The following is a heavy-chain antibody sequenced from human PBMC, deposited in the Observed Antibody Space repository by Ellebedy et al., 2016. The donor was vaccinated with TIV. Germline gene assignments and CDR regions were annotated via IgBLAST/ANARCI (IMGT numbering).Heavy chain of an antibody. Sequence: GESLKISCTASGFTFSSYWMSWVRQAPGMGLEWVGRIRNKANSYGTEYVASVRGRFIISRDDSKNSLYLQMNSLKTEDTAVYYCTRVPLGATTRFLDYWGQGTLVTVSS. J-gene: IGHJ4*02. CDR2: IRNKANSYGT. D-gene: IGHD1-26*01. CDR1: GFTFSSYW. CDR3: TRVPLGATTRFLDY. V-gene: IGHV3-72*01.